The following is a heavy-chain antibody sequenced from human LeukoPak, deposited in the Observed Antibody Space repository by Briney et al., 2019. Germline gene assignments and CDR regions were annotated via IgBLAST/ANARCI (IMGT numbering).Heavy chain of an antibody. D-gene: IGHD2-2*01. Sequence: GESLKISCRCSGYSFTSYWIGWVRQMPGKGLEWMGIIYPGDSDTRYSPSFQGQVTISADKSINTAYLQWSSLKASDTAMYYCAGRDIVVVPAAMSFTFDIWGQGTMITVSS. V-gene: IGHV5-51*01. CDR3: AGRDIVVVPAAMSFTFDI. CDR2: IYPGDSDT. J-gene: IGHJ3*02. CDR1: GYSFTSYW.